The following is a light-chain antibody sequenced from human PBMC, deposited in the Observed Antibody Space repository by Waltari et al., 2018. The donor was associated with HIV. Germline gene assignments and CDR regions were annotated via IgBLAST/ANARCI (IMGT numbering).Light chain of an antibody. CDR1: KSLLLSDGTNY. V-gene: IGKV2-28*01. J-gene: IGKJ4*01. CDR2: LAP. Sequence: AMTQSTLPLPVTPAKPASIFCRSSKSLLLSDGTNYLDLYLQKPGQSQQLLIYLAPNRAAGVPDRCSGSGSGTDVTLKISRVEAEDVGVYYCMQPLQGHQVTFGGGTNVEIK. CDR3: MQPLQGHQVT.